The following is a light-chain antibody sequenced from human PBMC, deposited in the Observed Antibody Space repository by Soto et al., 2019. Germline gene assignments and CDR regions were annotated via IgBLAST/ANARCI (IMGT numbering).Light chain of an antibody. Sequence: EIVLTQSLATLSFSPLERVTLXFRASQSVSSYLAWYQQKPGQAPRLLISGASTRAAGISDRFRGSGSGTDFTLTISRLEPEDFAVYYCQQYGGSPRTFGQGTKVDIK. J-gene: IGKJ1*01. CDR3: QQYGGSPRT. V-gene: IGKV3-20*01. CDR1: QSVSSY. CDR2: GAS.